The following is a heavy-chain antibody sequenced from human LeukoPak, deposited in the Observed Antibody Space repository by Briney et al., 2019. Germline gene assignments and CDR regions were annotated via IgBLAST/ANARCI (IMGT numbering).Heavy chain of an antibody. Sequence: GGSLRLSCAASGFTFSSYGMHWVRQAPGKGLEWVAVISYDGSNKYYADSVKGRFTISRDNAKNTLYLQMNSLRAEDTAVYYCARGYELELDYWGQGTLVTVSS. CDR3: ARGYELELDY. CDR2: ISYDGSNK. CDR1: GFTFSSYG. J-gene: IGHJ4*02. V-gene: IGHV3-30*03. D-gene: IGHD1-1*01.